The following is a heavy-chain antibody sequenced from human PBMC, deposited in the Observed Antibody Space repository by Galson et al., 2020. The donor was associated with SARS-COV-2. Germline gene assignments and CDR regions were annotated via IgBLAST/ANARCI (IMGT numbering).Heavy chain of an antibody. CDR1: GGSISSGDYY. CDR2: IYYSGST. CDR3: ARGYYDYVWGPPIRYGMDV. V-gene: IGHV4-30-4*01. Sequence: SETLSLTCTVSGGSISSGDYYWSWIRQPPGKGLEWIGYIYYSGSTYYNPSLKSRVTISVDTSKNQFSLKLSSVTAADTAVYYCARGYYDYVWGPPIRYGMDVWGQGTTVTVSS. J-gene: IGHJ6*02. D-gene: IGHD3-16*01.